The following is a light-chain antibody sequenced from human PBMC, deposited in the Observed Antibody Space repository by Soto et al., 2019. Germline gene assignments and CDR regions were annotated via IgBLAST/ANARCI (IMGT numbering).Light chain of an antibody. CDR2: KAS. V-gene: IGKV1-5*03. J-gene: IGKJ1*01. CDR1: QSISSW. Sequence: DIQMTQSPSTLSASVGDRVTITCRASQSISSWLAWYQQKPGIGPKLLISKASSLESGVPSRFSGSGSGTQITLTNSRLQPDDFATYYCQQYNSYPWTFGQGTKVEIK. CDR3: QQYNSYPWT.